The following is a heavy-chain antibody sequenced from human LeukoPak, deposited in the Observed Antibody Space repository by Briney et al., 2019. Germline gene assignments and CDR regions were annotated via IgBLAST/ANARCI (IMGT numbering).Heavy chain of an antibody. CDR2: IWYDGSNK. V-gene: IGHV3-33*01. D-gene: IGHD1-26*01. J-gene: IGHJ5*02. CDR3: VRGVGVSRFNYFDP. CDR1: GFSFSSYA. Sequence: GGSLRLSCAASGFSFSSYAMHWVRQAPGKGLEWVAVIWYDGSNKYYGDSVKGRFTISRDNSKNTLYLQMNSLRDDDTAVYYCVRGVGVSRFNYFDPWGQGTLVTVSS.